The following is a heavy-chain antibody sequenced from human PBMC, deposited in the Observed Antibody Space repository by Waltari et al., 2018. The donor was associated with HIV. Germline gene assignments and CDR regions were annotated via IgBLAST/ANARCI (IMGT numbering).Heavy chain of an antibody. V-gene: IGHV3-74*01. J-gene: IGHJ4*02. Sequence: EVQLVESGGGLVQPGGSLRLSCAASGFTFSNYWMHWVRQAPGKGLVWVSRINSYGSSTNYAGSVNGRFTVSRDNAKNTLYLQMNSLRAEDTAVYYCARDLYSRNGDDYWGQGTLVTVSS. CDR3: ARDLYSRNGDDY. D-gene: IGHD6-13*01. CDR1: GFTFSNYW. CDR2: INSYGSST.